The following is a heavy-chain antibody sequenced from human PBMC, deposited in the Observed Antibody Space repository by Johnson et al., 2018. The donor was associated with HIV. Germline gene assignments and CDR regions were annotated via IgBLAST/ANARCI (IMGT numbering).Heavy chain of an antibody. J-gene: IGHJ3*02. Sequence: VQLVESGGGVARPGGSLRLSCAASGFTFDDYGMNWVRQAPGKGLEWVSGINWNGGSTGYADSVKGRFTISRDNAKNSLYLQMNSLRAEDTAVFYCAKDLHYDSREGYAFDIWGQGTMVTVSS. CDR2: INWNGGST. CDR3: AKDLHYDSREGYAFDI. CDR1: GFTFDDYG. D-gene: IGHD3-22*01. V-gene: IGHV3-20*04.